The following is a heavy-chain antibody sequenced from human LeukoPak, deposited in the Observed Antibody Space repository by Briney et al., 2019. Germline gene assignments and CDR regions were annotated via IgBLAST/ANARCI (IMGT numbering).Heavy chain of an antibody. D-gene: IGHD3-10*01. CDR3: ARAWRGMVRTLGY. Sequence: GGSLRLSCAASGFTFSNYEMNWVRQAPGKGLEWVSYISGSGKNIYYADSVKGRFTISRDNAKNSLYLQMNSLRAEDTAVYYCARAWRGMVRTLGYWGQGTLVTVSS. V-gene: IGHV3-48*03. CDR1: GFTFSNYE. CDR2: ISGSGKNI. J-gene: IGHJ4*02.